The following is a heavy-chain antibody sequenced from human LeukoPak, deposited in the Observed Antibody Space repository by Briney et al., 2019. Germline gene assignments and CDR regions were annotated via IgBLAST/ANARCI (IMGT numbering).Heavy chain of an antibody. D-gene: IGHD1-1*01. CDR2: ISSSGSYI. CDR3: ARDTTFDP. Sequence: SGGSLRLSCAASGFTFSSYSMNWVRQAPGKGLEWVSSISSSGSYIYYADSVKGRFTISRDNAKNSLYLQMNSLRAEDTAVYYCARDTTFDPWGQGTLVTVSS. V-gene: IGHV3-21*01. CDR1: GFTFSSYS. J-gene: IGHJ5*02.